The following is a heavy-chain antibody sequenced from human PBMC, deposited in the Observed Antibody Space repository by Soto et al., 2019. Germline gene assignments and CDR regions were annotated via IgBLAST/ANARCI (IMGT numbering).Heavy chain of an antibody. CDR1: GYAFTSYG. D-gene: IGHD2-15*01. CDR2: SSAYSAVA. Sequence: QLEQPGGEVKKTGASVKVSCKASGYAFTSYGITWVRQAPGQGLVWMGWSSAYSAVAKYALKFQDKATMTTDTSTNTAYMEMRSLTSDYTAIYYCARGPRSGFCSGGTCHYFDYWGQGTQVTVSA. V-gene: IGHV1-18*01. J-gene: IGHJ4*02. CDR3: ARGPRSGFCSGGTCHYFDY.